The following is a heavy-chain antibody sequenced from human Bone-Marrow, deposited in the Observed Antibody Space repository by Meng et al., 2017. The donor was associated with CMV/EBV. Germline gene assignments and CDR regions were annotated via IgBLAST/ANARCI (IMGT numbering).Heavy chain of an antibody. D-gene: IGHD6-13*01. V-gene: IGHV1-69*04. Sequence: SVKVSCKASGGTFSSYTISWVRQAPGQGLEWMGRIIPILGIANYAQKFQGRVTITADKSTSTAYMELSSLRSEDTAVYYCARDRPDSSSWYWFDPWGQGTLVTFSS. CDR2: IIPILGIA. CDR3: ARDRPDSSSWYWFDP. CDR1: GGTFSSYT. J-gene: IGHJ5*02.